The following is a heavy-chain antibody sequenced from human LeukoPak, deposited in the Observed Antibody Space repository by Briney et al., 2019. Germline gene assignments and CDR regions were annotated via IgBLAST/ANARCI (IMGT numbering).Heavy chain of an antibody. D-gene: IGHD3-9*01. CDR1: GFTFSSYW. CDR2: IKQDGSEK. Sequence: GGSLRLFCAASGFTFSSYWMSWVRQAPGKGLEWVANIKQDGSEKYYVDSVKGRLTISRDNAKNSLYLQMNSLRAEDTAVYYCARTQYYDILTGYSPFFDYWGQGTLVTVSS. CDR3: ARTQYYDILTGYSPFFDY. V-gene: IGHV3-7*03. J-gene: IGHJ4*02.